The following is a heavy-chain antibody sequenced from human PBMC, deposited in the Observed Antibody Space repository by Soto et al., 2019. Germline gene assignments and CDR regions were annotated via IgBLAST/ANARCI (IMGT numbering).Heavy chain of an antibody. D-gene: IGHD3-10*01. V-gene: IGHV4-39*01. CDR1: GDSISSKTYY. CDR2: IYDNGGT. J-gene: IGHJ4*02. Sequence: QLRLQESGPGLVKPSEALSLTCTVSGDSISSKTYYWEWIRQPPGKGLEWIGSIYDNGGTYYNPSLKSRATIHVETPKKQISLKVKSVTAADAALYYCARRSLRSGSGSFIEKWGQGTLVTVSS. CDR3: ARRSLRSGSGSFIEK.